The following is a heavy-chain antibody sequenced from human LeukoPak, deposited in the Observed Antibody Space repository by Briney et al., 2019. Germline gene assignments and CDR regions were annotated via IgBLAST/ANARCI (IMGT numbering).Heavy chain of an antibody. Sequence: PGGSLRLSCAASGFTFSSYEMNWVRQAPGKGLEWVSYISSSSSTIYYADSVKGRFTISRDNAKNSLYLQMNSLRAEDTAVYYCARDRDYYDSSGYQDLGYFDLWGRGTLVTVSS. CDR1: GFTFSSYE. D-gene: IGHD3-22*01. V-gene: IGHV3-48*01. CDR3: ARDRDYYDSSGYQDLGYFDL. J-gene: IGHJ2*01. CDR2: ISSSSSTI.